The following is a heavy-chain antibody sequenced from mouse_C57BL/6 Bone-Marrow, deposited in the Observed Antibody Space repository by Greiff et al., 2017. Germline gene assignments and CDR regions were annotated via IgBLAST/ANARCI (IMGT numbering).Heavy chain of an antibody. CDR3: DRRGCYYAMDY. Sequence: EVQLQQPGAELVKPGASVKLSCTASGFNIKDYYMHWVKQRTEQGLEWIGRIDPEDGETKYAPKFQGKATLTVDTSSNTASLPLRTLTSEDTAVYYCDRRGCYYAMDYWGQGTSVTVSS. J-gene: IGHJ4*01. CDR1: GFNIKDYY. CDR2: IDPEDGET. V-gene: IGHV14-2*01. D-gene: IGHD3-3*01.